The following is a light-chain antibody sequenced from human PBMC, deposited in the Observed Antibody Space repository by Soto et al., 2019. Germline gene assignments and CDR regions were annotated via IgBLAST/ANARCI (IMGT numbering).Light chain of an antibody. V-gene: IGKV3-15*01. CDR3: QQYAGSLSWT. CDR1: QSVSSN. Sequence: EKVMTQSPATLSVSPGERATLSCRVSQSVSSNLAWYQQKPGQAPRLLIYGASSRATGIPVRFSGSGSGTDFTLTISRLEPEDFAVYYCQQYAGSLSWTFGQGTKV. J-gene: IGKJ1*01. CDR2: GAS.